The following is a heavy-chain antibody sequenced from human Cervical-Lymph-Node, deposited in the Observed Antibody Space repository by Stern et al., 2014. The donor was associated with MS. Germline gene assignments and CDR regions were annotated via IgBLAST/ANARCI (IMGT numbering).Heavy chain of an antibody. Sequence: VQLVQSGPEIKKPGASVKVSCKALGYTFPSYGISWVRQAPGQGLEWMGWISGYNGDTKYAQKFQGRVTMTTDTSTSTVYMELRSLRSDDTAVYYCARDSVRSTSDLDYWGQGTQVTVSS. CDR1: GYTFPSYG. CDR3: ARDSVRSTSDLDY. J-gene: IGHJ4*02. CDR2: ISGYNGDT. V-gene: IGHV1-18*01.